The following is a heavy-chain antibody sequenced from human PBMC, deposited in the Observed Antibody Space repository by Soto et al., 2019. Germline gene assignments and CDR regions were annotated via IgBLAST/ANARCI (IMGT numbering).Heavy chain of an antibody. J-gene: IGHJ5*02. CDR2: IYYSGST. V-gene: IGHV4-59*01. D-gene: IGHD2-2*01. CDR1: GGSFSGYY. Sequence: QVQLQESGPGLVKPSETLSLTCTVSGGSFSGYYWSWIRQAPGKGLEWVGYIYYSGSTNYNPSLKSRVTISLDTSKSQFSLKLSSVTAADTAVYYCARKVPSSDGGGNWFDPWGQGILVSVSS. CDR3: ARKVPSSDGGGNWFDP.